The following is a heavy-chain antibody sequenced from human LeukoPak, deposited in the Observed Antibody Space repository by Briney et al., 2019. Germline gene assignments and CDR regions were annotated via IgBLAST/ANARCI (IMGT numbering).Heavy chain of an antibody. CDR3: ARRDGYNYPDDY. Sequence: WVRQAPGKGLKWIGSIYYSGSTYYNPSLKSRVTISVDTSKNQFSLKLSSVTAADTAVYYCARRDGYNYPDDYWGQGTLVTVSS. J-gene: IGHJ4*02. D-gene: IGHD5-24*01. CDR2: IYYSGST. V-gene: IGHV4-39*01.